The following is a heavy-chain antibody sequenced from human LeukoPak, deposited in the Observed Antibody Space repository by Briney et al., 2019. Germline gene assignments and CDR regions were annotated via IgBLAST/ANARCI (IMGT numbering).Heavy chain of an antibody. CDR2: ISAYNGNT. Sequence: ASVKVSCKASGYTFTSYGISWVRQAPGQGLEWMGWISAYNGNTNYAQKLQGRVTMTTDTSTSTACMELRSLRSDDTAVYYCARDTLLRYFDWLLRTQYYYYGMDVWGQGTTVTVSS. CDR1: GYTFTSYG. J-gene: IGHJ6*02. V-gene: IGHV1-18*01. CDR3: ARDTLLRYFDWLLRTQYYYYGMDV. D-gene: IGHD3-9*01.